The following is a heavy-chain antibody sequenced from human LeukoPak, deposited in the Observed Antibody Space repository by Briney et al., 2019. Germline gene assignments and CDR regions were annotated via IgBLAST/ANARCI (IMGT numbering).Heavy chain of an antibody. CDR1: GYTFTSYG. CDR3: ARPYYYDSSGYLGY. CDR2: ISAYNGNT. Sequence: ASVKVPCKASGYTFTSYGISWVRQAPGQGLEWMGWISAYNGNTNYAQKLQGRVTMTTDTSTSTAYMELRSLRSDDTAVYYCARPYYYDSSGYLGYWGQGTLVTASS. V-gene: IGHV1-18*01. D-gene: IGHD3-22*01. J-gene: IGHJ4*02.